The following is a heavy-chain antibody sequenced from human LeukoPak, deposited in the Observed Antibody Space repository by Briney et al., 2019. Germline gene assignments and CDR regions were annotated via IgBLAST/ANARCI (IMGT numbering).Heavy chain of an antibody. D-gene: IGHD2-2*01. Sequence: GGSLRLSCAGSGFTFSSYAMSWVRQAPGKGLEWVSAISGSGGSTYYADSVKGRFTISRDNSKNTLYLQMNSLRAEDTAVYYCAKDGIVVVPAATPFDYWGQGTLVTVSS. CDR2: ISGSGGST. CDR1: GFTFSSYA. CDR3: AKDGIVVVPAATPFDY. J-gene: IGHJ4*02. V-gene: IGHV3-23*01.